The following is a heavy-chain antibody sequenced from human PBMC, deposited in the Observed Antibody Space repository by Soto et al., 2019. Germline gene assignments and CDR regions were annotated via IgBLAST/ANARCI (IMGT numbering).Heavy chain of an antibody. Sequence: PSETLSLTCTVSGGSFKSGSYSWSWIRHPPGKGLEWIGYVYHTERTSYNPSLKSRVSISMDTSKNQFSPNLDSVTAADTAVYFCARDFAYFDSWGQGTMLTVYS. V-gene: IGHV4-61*01. CDR1: GGSFKSGSYS. CDR3: ARDFAYFDS. CDR2: VYHTERT. D-gene: IGHD3-3*01. J-gene: IGHJ4*02.